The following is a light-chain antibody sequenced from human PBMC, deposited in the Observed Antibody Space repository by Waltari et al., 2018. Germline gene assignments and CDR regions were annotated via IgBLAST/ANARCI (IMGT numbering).Light chain of an antibody. CDR2: EVN. CDR1: FSDIGSTNF. Sequence: QSALTQPPSASGSPGPSVTIPCTGTFSDIGSTNFVSWYQQPPGKAPTLIIYEVNKRPSGIPDRFAGSKSGNTASLAVCVVQAEDEADYYCNSEEGSEYPYVFGTGTKVTVL. V-gene: IGLV2-8*01. CDR3: NSEEGSEYPYV. J-gene: IGLJ1*01.